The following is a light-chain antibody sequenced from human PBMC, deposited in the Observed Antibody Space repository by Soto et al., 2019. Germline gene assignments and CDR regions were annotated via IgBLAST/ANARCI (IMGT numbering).Light chain of an antibody. V-gene: IGKV1-39*01. CDR2: ATS. CDR3: QQSYNTPRT. Sequence: IQMTQSPSSLSASVGDRVAVTCRASQGIRSYLNWYQQKPGKAPKLLIFATSSLQSGVPSRFSGSGFETDFTLTISSLQPEDFATYYCQQSYNTPRTFGQGTKVDIK. CDR1: QGIRSY. J-gene: IGKJ1*01.